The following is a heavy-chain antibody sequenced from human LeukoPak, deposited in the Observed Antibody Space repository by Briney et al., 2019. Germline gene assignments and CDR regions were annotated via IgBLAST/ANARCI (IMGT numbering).Heavy chain of an antibody. J-gene: IGHJ4*02. CDR1: GGSISSYY. V-gene: IGHV4-59*12. Sequence: PSETLSLTCTVSGGSISSYYWSWIRQPPGKGLEWIGYIYYSGSTNYNASLKSRVTISVDTSKNQFSLKLSSVTAADTAVYYCARESQEKYYFDYWGQGTLVTVSS. CDR3: ARESQEKYYFDY. CDR2: IYYSGST.